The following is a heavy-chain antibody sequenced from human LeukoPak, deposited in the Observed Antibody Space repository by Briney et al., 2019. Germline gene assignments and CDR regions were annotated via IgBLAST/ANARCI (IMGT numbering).Heavy chain of an antibody. J-gene: IGHJ3*02. D-gene: IGHD3-10*01. CDR1: GGSISSYY. CDR2: IYYSGST. CDR3: ARRGTMVRGARAFDI. V-gene: IGHV4-59*08. Sequence: SETLSLTCTVSGGSISSYYWSWIRQPPGKGLEWIGYIYYSGSTNYNPSLKSRVTISVDTSKNQFSLKLSSVTAADTAVYYCARRGTMVRGARAFDIWGQGTMVTVSS.